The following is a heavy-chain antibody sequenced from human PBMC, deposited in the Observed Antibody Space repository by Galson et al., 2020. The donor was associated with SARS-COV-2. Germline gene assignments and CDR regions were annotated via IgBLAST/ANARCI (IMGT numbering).Heavy chain of an antibody. CDR3: SRAPIAAAGISDY. CDR1: GYSFTSYW. J-gene: IGHJ4*02. Sequence: GESLKISCKGSGYSFTSYWIGWVRQMPGKGLEWMGIIYPGDSDTRYSPSFQGQVTISADKSISTAYLQWSSLKASDTAMYYCSRAPIAAAGISDYGGQGTLVTVSS. CDR2: IYPGDSDT. D-gene: IGHD6-13*01. V-gene: IGHV5-51*01.